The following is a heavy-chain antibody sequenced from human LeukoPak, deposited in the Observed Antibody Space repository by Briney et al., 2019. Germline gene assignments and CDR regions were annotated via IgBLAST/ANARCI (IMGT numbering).Heavy chain of an antibody. CDR2: ITSTSNTI. V-gene: IGHV3-48*03. D-gene: IGHD6-19*01. CDR1: GFIFSTYE. J-gene: IGHJ4*02. CDR3: TRDKSVTGVGPFDY. Sequence: RGSLRLSCAASGFIFSTYEMNWVRQAPGKGLEWVSYITSTSNTIYYADSVKGRFTISRDNAKNSLYLQMSSLRVEDTAVYYCTRDKSVTGVGPFDYWGQGTLVTVSS.